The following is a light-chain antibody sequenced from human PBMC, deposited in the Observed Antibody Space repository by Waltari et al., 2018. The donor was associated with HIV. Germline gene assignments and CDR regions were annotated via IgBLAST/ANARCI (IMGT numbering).Light chain of an antibody. CDR3: QSSDSGLSGSRV. Sequence: SVLTQPPSVSGAPGQRIIISCTGSGSNIGAGFDVRWYQQLPGLAPKLIIYANDNRPSGVPGRFSGSKSGTSASLAITGLRPEDEADYYCQSSDSGLSGSRVFGGGTKLTVL. CDR2: AND. CDR1: GSNIGAGFD. V-gene: IGLV1-40*01. J-gene: IGLJ3*02.